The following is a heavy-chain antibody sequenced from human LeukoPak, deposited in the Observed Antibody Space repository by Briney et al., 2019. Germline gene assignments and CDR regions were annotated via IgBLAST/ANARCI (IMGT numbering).Heavy chain of an antibody. V-gene: IGHV4-59*12. Sequence: SETLSLTCTLSGGSISHYCWSWIRQPPGKGLEWIGYIYHSGTTDYNPSLKSRVTISLDTSKNQFSMKVTSVTAADTAVYYCARDQGTWWFDSWGQGTLVTVSS. CDR1: GGSISHYC. CDR2: IYHSGTT. J-gene: IGHJ5*01. CDR3: ARDQGTWWFDS. D-gene: IGHD3-10*01.